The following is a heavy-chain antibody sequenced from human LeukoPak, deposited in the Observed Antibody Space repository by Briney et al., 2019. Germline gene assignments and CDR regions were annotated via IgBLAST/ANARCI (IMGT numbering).Heavy chain of an antibody. CDR2: IIPFLGIA. V-gene: IGHV1-69*04. D-gene: IGHD4-17*01. J-gene: IGHJ4*02. CDR1: GGTFISYT. CDR3: ARDPRGYGDYDFDY. Sequence: SVKVSCKGPGGTFISYTISGVGQAPGQGGEGMGRIIPFLGIANHAQNFQGRVTITADKSTSTAYMELSSLRSEDTAVYYCARDPRGYGDYDFDYWGQGTLVTVSS.